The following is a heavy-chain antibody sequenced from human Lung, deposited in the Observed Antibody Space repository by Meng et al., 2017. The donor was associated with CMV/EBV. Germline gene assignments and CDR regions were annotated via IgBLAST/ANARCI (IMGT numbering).Heavy chain of an antibody. D-gene: IGHD5-24*01. V-gene: IGHV1-18*04. CDR2: ISGYNGDT. J-gene: IGHJ2*01. Sequence: KASGYTFTNYGVTWVRQAPGRGLEWMGWISGYNGDTKYAQQFQGRVTLTTDTSTGTAYMELRSLRSDDTAIYFCARGEMADPYWYFDLWGRGTLVTVSS. CDR1: GYTFTNYG. CDR3: ARGEMADPYWYFDL.